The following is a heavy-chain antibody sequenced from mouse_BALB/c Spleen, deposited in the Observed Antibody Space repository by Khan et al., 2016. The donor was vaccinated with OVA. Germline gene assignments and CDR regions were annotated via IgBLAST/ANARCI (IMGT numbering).Heavy chain of an antibody. CDR3: ARSPYVNFAY. J-gene: IGHJ3*01. CDR1: GFTFSTYA. D-gene: IGHD2-1*01. V-gene: IGHV5-9-3*01. Sequence: EVQVVESGGGLVKPGGSLNLSCAASGFTFSTYAMPWVRQTPEKRLEWVATISSYGDYTYYPDNLTGRFTISIDNSKHTLYMQMSSLRSDDTAMYSCARSPYVNFAYWGQGTLVTVSA. CDR2: ISSYGDYT.